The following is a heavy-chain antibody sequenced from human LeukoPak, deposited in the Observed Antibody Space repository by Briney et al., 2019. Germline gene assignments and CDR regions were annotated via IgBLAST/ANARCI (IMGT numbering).Heavy chain of an antibody. D-gene: IGHD3-22*01. CDR1: GFTFGTYA. V-gene: IGHV3-23*01. J-gene: IGHJ4*02. Sequence: PGGSLRLSCAASGFTFGTYAMSWVRQAPGKGLEWVSGISGSGDSTYYADSVKGRFTISRDNSKKTLSLQMNTLRAEDTAIYYCAKDLRWYYDTTGYYSFDYWGEGTLVTASS. CDR2: ISGSGDST. CDR3: AKDLRWYYDTTGYYSFDY.